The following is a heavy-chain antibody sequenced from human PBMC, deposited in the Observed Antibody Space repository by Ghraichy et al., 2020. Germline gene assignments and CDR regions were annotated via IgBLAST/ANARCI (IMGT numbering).Heavy chain of an antibody. CDR3: ARNRVALSGNDAYDI. V-gene: IGHV3-48*02. CDR2: ISSSSTTI. Sequence: GLERVSSISSSSTTIDYADSVKGRFTISRDNDKNSLYLKMNSLRDEDTAMYYCARNRVALSGNDAYDIWGQ. J-gene: IGHJ3*02. D-gene: IGHD6-19*01.